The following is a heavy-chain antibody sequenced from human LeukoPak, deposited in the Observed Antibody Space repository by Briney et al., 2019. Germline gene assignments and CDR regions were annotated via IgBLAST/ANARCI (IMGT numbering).Heavy chain of an antibody. CDR3: ARGSWELRFDP. CDR2: INHSGSS. V-gene: IGHV4-34*01. D-gene: IGHD1-26*01. Sequence: SETLSLTCAVYGGSFSGYYWSWIRQPPGKGLEWIGEINHSGSSNYNPSLKSRVTISIDTSKNQFSLKLSSVTAADTAVYCCARGSWELRFDPWGQGTPVTVSS. CDR1: GGSFSGYY. J-gene: IGHJ5*02.